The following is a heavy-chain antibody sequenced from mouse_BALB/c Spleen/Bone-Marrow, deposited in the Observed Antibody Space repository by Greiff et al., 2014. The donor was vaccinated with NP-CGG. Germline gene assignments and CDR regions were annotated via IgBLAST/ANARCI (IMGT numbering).Heavy chain of an antibody. CDR2: IPPGSGTT. J-gene: IGHJ3*01. Sequence: DLVKPGASVKLSCKASGYTFTSYWINWIKQRPGQGLEWIGRIPPGSGTTYYNEMFKGKATLTVDTSSTTAYIQLSSLSSEGSAFYFGARGSYYYGSSSGWFAYWGQGTLVTVSA. V-gene: IGHV1S41*01. CDR3: ARGSYYYGSSSGWFAY. D-gene: IGHD1-1*01. CDR1: GYTFTSYW.